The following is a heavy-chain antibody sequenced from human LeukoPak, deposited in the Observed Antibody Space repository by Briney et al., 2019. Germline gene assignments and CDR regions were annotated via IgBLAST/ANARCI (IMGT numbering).Heavy chain of an antibody. D-gene: IGHD4-17*01. V-gene: IGHV3-74*01. CDR3: ARASTTVPNLLDH. CDR2: IKVDGSST. J-gene: IGHJ4*02. Sequence: GGSLRLSCAASGFTFSTYCMHWVRQAPGKGLVWVAHIKVDGSSTIYADSVKGRFTISRDNSKNTLYLQTSRLRVEDTAVYYCARASTTVPNLLDHWGRGTLVTVSS. CDR1: GFTFSTYC.